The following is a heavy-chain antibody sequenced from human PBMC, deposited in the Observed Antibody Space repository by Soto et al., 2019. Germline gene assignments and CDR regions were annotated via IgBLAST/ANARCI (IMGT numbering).Heavy chain of an antibody. D-gene: IGHD2-21*02. V-gene: IGHV4-59*01. CDR3: TRDGDGRMTTNPYYYYGMDV. Sequence: SETLSLTCTVSGGSISGYYWSWIRQPPGKGLEWIGNVYYSGGAKYNPSVKRRVSISVDTSKNQFSLNLSSVTAADTAVYYCTRDGDGRMTTNPYYYYGMDVWGPGITVPSP. J-gene: IGHJ6*02. CDR2: VYYSGGA. CDR1: GGSISGYY.